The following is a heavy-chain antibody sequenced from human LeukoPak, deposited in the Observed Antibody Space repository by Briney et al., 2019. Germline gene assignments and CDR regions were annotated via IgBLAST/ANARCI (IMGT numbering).Heavy chain of an antibody. CDR2: MNQDGSKK. J-gene: IGHJ5*01. D-gene: IGHD2-2*01. Sequence: GGSLRLSCAASGFTFNNYWLSWVRQAPGQGLEWVANMNQDGSKKYYVDSVKGRFTISRDNAKNSLYLQMNGLRAEDTAVYYCGREMPGGSNWFDFWGQGTLVTVSS. CDR1: GFTFNNYW. CDR3: GREMPGGSNWFDF. V-gene: IGHV3-7*01.